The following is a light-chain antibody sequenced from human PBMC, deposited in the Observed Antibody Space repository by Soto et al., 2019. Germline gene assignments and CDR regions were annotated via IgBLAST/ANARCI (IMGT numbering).Light chain of an antibody. Sequence: DIQMTQSPSTLSASVGERVTITCRASQSISSWLAWYQQKPGKAPKLLIYKASSLESGVPSRFSGSGSGTDFTLTSSSLQPDDFATYYCQHFNKYPLTFGQGTRVEIK. V-gene: IGKV1-5*03. J-gene: IGKJ1*01. CDR2: KAS. CDR3: QHFNKYPLT. CDR1: QSISSW.